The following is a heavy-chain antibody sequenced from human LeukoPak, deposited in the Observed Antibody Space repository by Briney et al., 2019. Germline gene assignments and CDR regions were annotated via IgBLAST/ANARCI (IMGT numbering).Heavy chain of an antibody. D-gene: IGHD6-13*01. Sequence: SETLSLTCAVYGGSFSGYYWSWIRQPPGKGLEWIGEINHSGSTNYNPSLKSRVTISVDTSKNQFSLKLSSVTAADTAVYYCARSRGYSSSWWAPGHFDYWGQGTLDTVSS. CDR3: ARSRGYSSSWWAPGHFDY. CDR1: GGSFSGYY. J-gene: IGHJ4*02. CDR2: INHSGST. V-gene: IGHV4-34*01.